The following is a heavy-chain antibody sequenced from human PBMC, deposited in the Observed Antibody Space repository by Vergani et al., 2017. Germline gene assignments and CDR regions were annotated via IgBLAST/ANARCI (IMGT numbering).Heavy chain of an antibody. CDR3: ASSEQLVPFDY. CDR1: GGSMSGYY. V-gene: IGHV4-38-2*02. CDR2: IYHSGST. Sequence: QVRLQESGPGLVKPSETLSLTCSVSGGSMSGYYWGWIRQPPGKGLEWIGSIYHSGSTYYNPSLKSRVTISVDTSKNQFSLKLSSVTAADTAVYYCASSEQLVPFDYWGQGTLVTVSS. D-gene: IGHD6-13*01. J-gene: IGHJ4*02.